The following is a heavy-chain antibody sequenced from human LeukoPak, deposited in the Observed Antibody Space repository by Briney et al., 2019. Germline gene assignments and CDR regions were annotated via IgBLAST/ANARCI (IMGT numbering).Heavy chain of an antibody. CDR3: AINREMSY. J-gene: IGHJ4*02. CDR2: ISDTGGST. Sequence: GGSLRLSCAASGFTFSTHAMSWVRQAPGRGLEGVSAISDTGGSTYYADSEKGRFTIFRDNSKNTLYLQMNSLRAEDTAVYYCAINREMSYWGQGTLVSVSS. CDR1: GFTFSTHA. D-gene: IGHD3-10*01. V-gene: IGHV3-23*01.